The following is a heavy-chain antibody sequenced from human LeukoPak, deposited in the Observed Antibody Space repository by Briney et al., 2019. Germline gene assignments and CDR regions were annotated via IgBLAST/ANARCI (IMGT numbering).Heavy chain of an antibody. CDR2: ISSSGSTI. J-gene: IGHJ6*02. Sequence: PGGSLRLSCAASGFTFSSFEMNWVHQAPGKGLEWVSYISSSGSTIYYADSVKGRFTISRDNAKNSLYLQMNSLRAEDTAVYYCAREDLSGYPYYYGMDVWGQGTTVTVSS. D-gene: IGHD2-2*01. V-gene: IGHV3-48*03. CDR1: GFTFSSFE. CDR3: AREDLSGYPYYYGMDV.